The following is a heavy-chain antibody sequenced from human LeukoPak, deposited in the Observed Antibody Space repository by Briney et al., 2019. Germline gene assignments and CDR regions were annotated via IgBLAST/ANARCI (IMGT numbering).Heavy chain of an antibody. D-gene: IGHD3-16*02. CDR3: ARGPWKYDYVWGSYRYKSWFDP. CDR1: GVSFSGYY. V-gene: IGHV4-34*01. J-gene: IGHJ5*02. CDR2: INHSGST. Sequence: PSETLSLTCAVYGVSFSGYYWSWIRQPPGKGLEWIGEINHSGSTNYNPSLKSRVTISVDTSKNQFSLKLSSVTAADTAVYYCARGPWKYDYVWGSYRYKSWFDPWGQGTLVTVSS.